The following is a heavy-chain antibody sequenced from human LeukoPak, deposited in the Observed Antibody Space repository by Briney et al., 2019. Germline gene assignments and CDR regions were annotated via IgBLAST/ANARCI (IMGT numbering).Heavy chain of an antibody. CDR1: GYTFTRSP. J-gene: IGHJ4*02. V-gene: IGHV1-3*01. D-gene: IGHD2-21*02. CDR3: ARRGDTVVGLDY. Sequence: ASVKVSCKTSGYTFTRSPIHWLRLAPGHRPEWLGWINGGNGDTKYSQNFQDRVTITRDTSASTAYMELRRLTSDDTAVYYCARRGDTVVGLDYWGQGTLVTVSS. CDR2: INGGNGDT.